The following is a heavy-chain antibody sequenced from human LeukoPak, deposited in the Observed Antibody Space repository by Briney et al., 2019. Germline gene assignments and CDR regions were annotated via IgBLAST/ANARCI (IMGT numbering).Heavy chain of an antibody. CDR2: ISVDGSNK. D-gene: IGHD6-13*01. J-gene: IGHJ4*02. V-gene: IGHV3-30-3*01. CDR1: GFTFTNYA. Sequence: GGSLRLSCAASGFTFTNYAMHWVRQAPGKGLEWVAVISVDGSNKFYAGSVRGRCTISRDNSKNTMSLQMDSLRGEDTAVYYCARDPRTSSTSRDYFESWGQGTLVTVSS. CDR3: ARDPRTSSTSRDYFES.